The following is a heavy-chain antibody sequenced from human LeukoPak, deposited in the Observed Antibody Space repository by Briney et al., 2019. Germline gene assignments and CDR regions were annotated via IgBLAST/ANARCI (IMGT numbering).Heavy chain of an antibody. V-gene: IGHV3-30*02. CDR3: AKRRYDSSGHFDS. CDR2: IRSDGSNK. J-gene: IGHJ4*02. Sequence: GGSLRLSCAASAFSFGSYGMHWVRQAPGKGLEWVAFIRSDGSNKYYADSVKGRFTISKDNSKNTLYMRMSSLRAEDTALYYCAKRRYDSSGHFDSWGQGTLVTVSS. D-gene: IGHD3-22*01. CDR1: AFSFGSYG.